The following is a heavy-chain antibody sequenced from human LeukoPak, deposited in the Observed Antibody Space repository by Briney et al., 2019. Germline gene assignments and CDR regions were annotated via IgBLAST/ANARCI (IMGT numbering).Heavy chain of an antibody. CDR1: GFTLRSYR. CDR3: STAKFDN. Sequence: TGGSLRLSCAASGFTLRSYRMNWVRQAPGKGLEWVSYINIDSSTVNYADSVKGRFTISRDNAKNSLYLQMNSLRAEDTAVYYCSTAKFDNWGQGTLVTVSS. CDR2: INIDSSTV. J-gene: IGHJ4*02. V-gene: IGHV3-48*01.